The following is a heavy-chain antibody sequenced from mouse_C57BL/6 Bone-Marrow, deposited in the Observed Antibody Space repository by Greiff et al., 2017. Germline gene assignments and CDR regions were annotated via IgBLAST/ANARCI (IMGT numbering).Heavy chain of an antibody. V-gene: IGHV1-5*01. CDR2: IYPGNSDT. J-gene: IGHJ2*01. CDR3: TRVVAPFDY. D-gene: IGHD1-1*01. CDR1: GYTFTSYW. Sequence: VQLQQSGTVLARPGASVKMSCKTSGYTFTSYWMHWVKQRPGQGLEWIGAIYPGNSDTSYNQKFKGKAKLTAATSASTAYMELSSLTNEDSAVYYCTRVVAPFDYWGQGTTLTVSS.